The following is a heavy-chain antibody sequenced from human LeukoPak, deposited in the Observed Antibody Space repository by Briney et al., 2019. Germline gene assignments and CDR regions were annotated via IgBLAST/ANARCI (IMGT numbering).Heavy chain of an antibody. V-gene: IGHV4-38-2*01. D-gene: IGHD3-10*01. CDR2: IYHSGST. CDR1: GYSISSGYY. Sequence: SETLSLTCAVSGYSISSGYYWGWIRQPPGKGLEWIGSIYHSGSTYYNPSLKSRVTISVGTSKNQFSLKLSSVTAADTAVYYCARILGGSGTQYYMDVWGKGTTVTVSS. J-gene: IGHJ6*03. CDR3: ARILGGSGTQYYMDV.